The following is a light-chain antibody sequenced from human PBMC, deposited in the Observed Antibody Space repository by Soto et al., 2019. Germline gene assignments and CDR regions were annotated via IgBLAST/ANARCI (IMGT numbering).Light chain of an antibody. CDR3: SAYTARSTLV. CDR1: ILDVGAYNL. V-gene: IGLV2-14*01. Sequence: QSALTQPASVSGSAGQSIPISGSGTILDVGAYNLVSWYQQHPGTAPKLIIYGVRNRPSGISSRFSGSRSGNTASLTISGLQSEDEGDYYCSAYTARSTLVFGGGTKVTVL. J-gene: IGLJ3*02. CDR2: GVR.